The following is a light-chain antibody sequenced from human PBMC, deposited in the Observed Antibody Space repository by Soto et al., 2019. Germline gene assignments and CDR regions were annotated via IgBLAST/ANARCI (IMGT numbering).Light chain of an antibody. Sequence: EIVLTQSPGTLSLSQRERATLSCRASQSVYNNYLAWHQQKPGQAPRLLIYGTSSRAIGIPDRFSGSGSGTDFTLTISRLEPEDFAMYYCQQYGSSRRTFGQGTKV. CDR3: QQYGSSRRT. CDR2: GTS. V-gene: IGKV3-20*01. CDR1: QSVYNNY. J-gene: IGKJ1*01.